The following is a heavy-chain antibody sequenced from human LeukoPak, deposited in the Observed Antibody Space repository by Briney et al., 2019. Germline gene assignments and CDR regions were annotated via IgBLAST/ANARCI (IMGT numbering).Heavy chain of an antibody. CDR2: LYHSGSP. Sequence: PSETLSLTCTVSGGSISTYYWSWIRQPPGKGLEWIGYLYHSGSPNYNPSLKGRVTMSVDTSKNQFSLKLSSVTAADTAVYYCASLVAISRHWYFDLWGRGTLVTVSS. J-gene: IGHJ2*01. CDR1: GGSISTYY. CDR3: ASLVAISRHWYFDL. V-gene: IGHV4-59*01. D-gene: IGHD5-12*01.